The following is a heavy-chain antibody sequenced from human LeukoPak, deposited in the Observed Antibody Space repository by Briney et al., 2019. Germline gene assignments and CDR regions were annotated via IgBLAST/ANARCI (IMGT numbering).Heavy chain of an antibody. J-gene: IGHJ6*02. V-gene: IGHV1-18*01. CDR1: GYTFTSYG. CDR2: ISAYNGNT. Sequence: GASVKVSCKASGYTFTSYGISWVRQAPGQGLEWMGWISAYNGNTNYAQKLQGRVTMTTDTSTSTAYMELRSLRSDDTAVYYCARDAPRKGRFLEWLTHYYYYGMDVWGQGTTVTVSS. CDR3: ARDAPRKGRFLEWLTHYYYYGMDV. D-gene: IGHD3-3*01.